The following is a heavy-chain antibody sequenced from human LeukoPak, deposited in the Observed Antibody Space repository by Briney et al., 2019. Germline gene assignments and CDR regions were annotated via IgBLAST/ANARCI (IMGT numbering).Heavy chain of an antibody. CDR1: GGSISSYY. CDR2: IYYSGST. D-gene: IGHD3-10*01. Sequence: PSQTLSLTCTVSGGSISSYYWSWIRQPPGKGLEWIGYIYYSGSTNYNPSLKSRVTISVDTSKNQFSLKLSSVTAADTAVYYCTRGGYAFDIWGQGTMVTVSS. J-gene: IGHJ3*02. V-gene: IGHV4-59*01. CDR3: TRGGYAFDI.